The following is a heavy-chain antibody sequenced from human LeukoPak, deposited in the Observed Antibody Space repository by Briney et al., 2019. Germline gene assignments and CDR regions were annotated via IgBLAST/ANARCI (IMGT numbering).Heavy chain of an antibody. J-gene: IGHJ4*02. Sequence: PGGSLRLSCAASGFTFSSYAMSWVRQAPGKGLEWVSAISGSGGSTYYVDSVKGRFTISRDNSKNTLYLQMNSLRAEDTAVYYCANGPHGYCSSTSCYGGSYWGQGTLVTVSS. V-gene: IGHV3-23*01. CDR2: ISGSGGST. D-gene: IGHD2-2*01. CDR1: GFTFSSYA. CDR3: ANGPHGYCSSTSCYGGSY.